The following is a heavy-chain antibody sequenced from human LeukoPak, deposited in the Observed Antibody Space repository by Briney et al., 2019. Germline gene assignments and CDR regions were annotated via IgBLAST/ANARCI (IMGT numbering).Heavy chain of an antibody. CDR2: IIPIFGTA. CDR1: GGTFSSYA. Sequence: RVASVKVSCKASGGTFSSYAISWVRQAPGQGLEWMGGIIPIFGTANYAQKFQGRVTMTRDMSTSTVYMELSSLRSEDTAVYYCARDTSGYSYVNWFDPWGRGTLVTVSS. D-gene: IGHD5-18*01. V-gene: IGHV1-69*05. CDR3: ARDTSGYSYVNWFDP. J-gene: IGHJ5*02.